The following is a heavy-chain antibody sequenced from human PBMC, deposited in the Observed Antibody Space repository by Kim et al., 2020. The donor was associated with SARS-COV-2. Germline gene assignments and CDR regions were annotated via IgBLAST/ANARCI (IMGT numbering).Heavy chain of an antibody. Sequence: GGSLRLSCAASGFTFSSYCMNWVRQAPGKGLVWVSPINSNGSSTSYADSVKGRFTISRDNSKNTLYLQMNSLRAEDTAVYYCAKQTPHGDTRSYCDYWG. CDR3: AKQTPHGDTRSYCDY. J-gene: IGHJ4*03. CDR1: GFTFSSYC. V-gene: IGHV3-23*01. D-gene: IGHD3-10*01. CDR2: INSNGSST.